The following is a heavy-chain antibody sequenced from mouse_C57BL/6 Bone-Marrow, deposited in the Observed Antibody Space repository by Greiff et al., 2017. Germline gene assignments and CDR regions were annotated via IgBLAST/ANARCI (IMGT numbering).Heavy chain of an antibody. CDR3: AREGPYDYDGSFDY. V-gene: IGHV1-63*01. Sequence: VQLLQSGAELVRPGTSVKLSCEASGFTFTNYWMGWARQTPGHGLEWIGDIYPGGGYTYYNEKVKGKVPLTADKSSSTTYMQFSSLTSDDSAIYYSAREGPYDYDGSFDYWGQGTTLTVSS. CDR1: GFTFTNYW. CDR2: IYPGGGYT. D-gene: IGHD2-4*01. J-gene: IGHJ2*01.